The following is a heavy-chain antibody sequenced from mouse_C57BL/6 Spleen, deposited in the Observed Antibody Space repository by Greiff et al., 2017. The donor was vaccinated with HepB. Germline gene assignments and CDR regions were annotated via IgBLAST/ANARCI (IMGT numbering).Heavy chain of an antibody. CDR1: GYAFSSSW. J-gene: IGHJ2*01. D-gene: IGHD4-1*01. V-gene: IGHV1-82*01. CDR2: IYPGDGDT. CDR3: AREKLGDY. Sequence: QVQLQQSGPELVKPGASVKISCKASGYAFSSSWMNWVKQRPGKGLEWIGRIYPGDGDTNYNGKFKGKATLTADKSSSTAYMQLSSLTSEDSAVYFSAREKLGDYWGQGTTLTVSS.